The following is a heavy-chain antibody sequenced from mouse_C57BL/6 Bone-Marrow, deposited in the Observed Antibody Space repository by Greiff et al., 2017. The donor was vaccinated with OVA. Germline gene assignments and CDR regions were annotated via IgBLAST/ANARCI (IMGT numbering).Heavy chain of an antibody. CDR3: AREGYDYDVWFAY. CDR2: INPNNGGT. Sequence: VQLQQSGPELVKPGASVKISCKASGYTFTDYYMNWVKQSHGTSLEWIGDINPNNGGTSYNQKFKGKATLTVDKSSSTAYMELRSLTAEVSAVDYCAREGYDYDVWFAYWGQGTLVTVSA. D-gene: IGHD2-4*01. J-gene: IGHJ3*01. V-gene: IGHV1-26*01. CDR1: GYTFTDYY.